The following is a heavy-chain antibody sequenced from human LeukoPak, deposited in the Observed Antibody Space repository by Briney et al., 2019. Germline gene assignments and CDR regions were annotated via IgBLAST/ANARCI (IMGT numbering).Heavy chain of an antibody. J-gene: IGHJ5*02. CDR2: ISGGYTAAT. CDR3: AKARDAYNYYWFDP. CDR1: GFTFSSYA. Sequence: PGGSLRLSCAASGFTFSSYAMSWVRQAPGKGLEGVSAISGGYTAATDYADSVKGRFTISRDNYDNTLYLEMNSLRAEDTALYYCAKARDAYNYYWFDPWGQGTLVTVSS. V-gene: IGHV3-23*01. D-gene: IGHD5-24*01.